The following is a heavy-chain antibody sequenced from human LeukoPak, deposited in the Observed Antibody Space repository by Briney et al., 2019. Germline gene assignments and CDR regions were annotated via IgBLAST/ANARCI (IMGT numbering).Heavy chain of an antibody. CDR2: IYDTGAT. CDR3: ARSYSSSSAVDY. CDR1: GSMSNHF. J-gene: IGHJ4*02. Sequence: SETLSLTCTVFGSMSNHFWSWTRQPPGKGLEWIGYIYDTGATDYNPSLKSRVTMSVDTSANQFSLKLSSVTTADTAVYYCARSYSSSSAVDYWGQGTLVTVSS. V-gene: IGHV4-59*11. D-gene: IGHD6-6*01.